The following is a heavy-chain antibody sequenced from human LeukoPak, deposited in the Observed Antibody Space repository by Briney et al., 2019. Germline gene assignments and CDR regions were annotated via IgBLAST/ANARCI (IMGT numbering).Heavy chain of an antibody. CDR2: IYYSGST. J-gene: IGHJ5*02. Sequence: SETLSLTCTVSGGSISSSTYYWGWIRQPPGKGLEWIGSIYYSGSTYYNPSLKSRVTISVGTSKNQFSLKLSSVTAADTAVYYCARVYRDTVANWFDPWGQGTLVTVSS. V-gene: IGHV4-39*07. CDR1: GGSISSSTYY. D-gene: IGHD3-10*01. CDR3: ARVYRDTVANWFDP.